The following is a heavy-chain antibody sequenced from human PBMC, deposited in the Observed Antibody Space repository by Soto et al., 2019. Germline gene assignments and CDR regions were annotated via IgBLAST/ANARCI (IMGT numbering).Heavy chain of an antibody. Sequence: GASVKVCCKASGYTFTGYYMHWVRQAPGQGLEWMGWINPNSGGTNYEQKLQGRVTMTRDTSISTAYMELSRLRSDDTAVYYCARGDLLWFGEPDNWFDPWGQGTLVNVSS. CDR3: ARGDLLWFGEPDNWFDP. CDR2: INPNSGGT. CDR1: GYTFTGYY. V-gene: IGHV1-2*02. D-gene: IGHD3-10*01. J-gene: IGHJ5*02.